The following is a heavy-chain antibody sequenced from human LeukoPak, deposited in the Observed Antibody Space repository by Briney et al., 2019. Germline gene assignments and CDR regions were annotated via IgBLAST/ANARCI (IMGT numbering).Heavy chain of an antibody. CDR3: AKRYYDTSGYYSLGY. Sequence: GGSLRLPSAASGFTFSSYGMHWVRQAPGKGLEWVAFIRYDGSTKYYADSVKGRFTISRDNSKNTLYLQMGSLRAEDTAVYYCAKRYYDTSGYYSLGYWGQGTLVTVSS. CDR1: GFTFSSYG. CDR2: IRYDGSTK. V-gene: IGHV3-30*02. J-gene: IGHJ4*02. D-gene: IGHD3-22*01.